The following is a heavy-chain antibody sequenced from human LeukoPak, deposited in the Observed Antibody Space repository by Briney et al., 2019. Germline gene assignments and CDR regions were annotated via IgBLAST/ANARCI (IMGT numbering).Heavy chain of an antibody. D-gene: IGHD3-16*02. CDR1: GFTFSTYA. J-gene: IGHJ4*02. V-gene: IGHV3-23*01. CDR2: IGTTAGDT. Sequence: GGSLRLSCAASGFTFSTYAMTWVRQAPGKGLEWVSTIGTTAGDTYYADSVKGRFTVSRDNSENTLYLQMSSLRAEDTAVYYCAKYRLSGRRDYDYWGQGILVTVSS. CDR3: AKYRLSGRRDYDY.